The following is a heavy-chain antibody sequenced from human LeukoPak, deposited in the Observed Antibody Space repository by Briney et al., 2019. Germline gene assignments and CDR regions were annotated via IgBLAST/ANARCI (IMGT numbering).Heavy chain of an antibody. Sequence: SETLSLTCTVSGGSISSYYWSWIRQPAGKGLEWIGRIYTSGSTNYNPSLKSRVTISVDTSKNQFSLKLSSVTAADTAVYYCARGLACSSTSCYKSDAFDIWGQGTMVTVSS. J-gene: IGHJ3*02. CDR1: GGSISSYY. D-gene: IGHD2-2*02. CDR3: ARGLACSSTSCYKSDAFDI. V-gene: IGHV4-4*07. CDR2: IYTSGST.